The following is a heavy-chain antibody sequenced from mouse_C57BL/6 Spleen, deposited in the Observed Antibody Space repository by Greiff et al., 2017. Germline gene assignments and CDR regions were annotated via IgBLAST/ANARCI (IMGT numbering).Heavy chain of an antibody. J-gene: IGHJ2*01. D-gene: IGHD1-1*01. CDR2: IDPEDGET. V-gene: IGHV14-2*01. CDR1: GFNIKDYY. Sequence: EVKLMESGAELVKPGASVKLSCTASGFNIKDYYMHWVKQRPEQGLEWIGRIDPEDGETKYAPKFQGKATITADTSSNTAYLQLSSLTSEDTAVYYCARRDYGSSGFDYWGQGTTLTVSS. CDR3: ARRDYGSSGFDY.